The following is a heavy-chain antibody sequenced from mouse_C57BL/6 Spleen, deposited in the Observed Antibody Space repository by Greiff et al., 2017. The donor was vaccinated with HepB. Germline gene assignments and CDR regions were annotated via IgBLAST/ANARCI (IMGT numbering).Heavy chain of an antibody. Sequence: EVQRVESGGGLVQPGGSLKLSCAASGFTFSDYYMYWVRQTPEKRLEWVAYISNGGGSTYYPDTVKGRFTISRDNAKNTLYLQMSRLKSEDTAMYYCARHRSYGNYFWYFDVWGTGTTVTVSS. CDR3: ARHRSYGNYFWYFDV. CDR2: ISNGGGST. V-gene: IGHV5-12*01. D-gene: IGHD2-1*01. CDR1: GFTFSDYY. J-gene: IGHJ1*03.